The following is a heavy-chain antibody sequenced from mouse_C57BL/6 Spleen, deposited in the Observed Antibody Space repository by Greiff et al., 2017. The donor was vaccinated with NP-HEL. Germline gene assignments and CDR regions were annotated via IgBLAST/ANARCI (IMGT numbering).Heavy chain of an antibody. CDR2: INPNNGGT. V-gene: IGHV1-26*01. Sequence: EVQLQQSGPELVKPGASVKISCKASGYTFTDYYMNWVKQSHGKSLEWIGAINPNNGGTSYNQKFKGKATLTVDKSSRTAYMELRSLTSEDSAVYYCARTAQAYYYAMDYWGQGTSVTVSS. CDR3: ARTAQAYYYAMDY. J-gene: IGHJ4*01. CDR1: GYTFTDYY. D-gene: IGHD3-2*02.